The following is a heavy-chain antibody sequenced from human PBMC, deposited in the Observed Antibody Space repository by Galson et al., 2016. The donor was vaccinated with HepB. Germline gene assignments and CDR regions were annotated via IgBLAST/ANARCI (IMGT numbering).Heavy chain of an antibody. CDR1: GGSISSGNYY. Sequence: SETLSLTCTVSGGSISSGNYYWGYIRQPPGKGLEWIGTIYYSGSTYYNPSLKSRVTISVDTSNNQFSLKLTSVTAADTAVYYCARHSGPPESRIDYWGQGTLVTVSS. V-gene: IGHV4-39*01. CDR2: IYYSGST. CDR3: ARHSGPPESRIDY. J-gene: IGHJ4*02. D-gene: IGHD1-14*01.